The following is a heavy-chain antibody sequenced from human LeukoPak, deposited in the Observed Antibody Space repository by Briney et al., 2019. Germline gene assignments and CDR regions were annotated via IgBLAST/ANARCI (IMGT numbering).Heavy chain of an antibody. CDR3: AKDVAGATNFFYMDV. J-gene: IGHJ6*03. D-gene: IGHD2-15*01. CDR2: ISSSSSYI. V-gene: IGHV3-21*04. Sequence: GGSLRLSCAASGFTFSSYSMNWVRQAPGKGLEWVSSISSSSSYIYYADSVKGRFTISRDNAKNSLYLEMNSLRVEDTALYYCAKDVAGATNFFYMDVWGEGTTVTVSS. CDR1: GFTFSSYS.